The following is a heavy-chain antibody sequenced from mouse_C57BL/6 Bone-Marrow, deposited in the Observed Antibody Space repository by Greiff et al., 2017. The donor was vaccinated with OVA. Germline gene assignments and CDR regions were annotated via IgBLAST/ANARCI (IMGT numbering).Heavy chain of an antibody. CDR3: AKIPPLFYAMDY. CDR2: IWSGGST. CDR1: GFSLTSYG. V-gene: IGHV2-4*01. J-gene: IGHJ4*01. D-gene: IGHD1-1*01. Sequence: VQLKESGPGLVQPSQSLSITCTVSGFSLTSYGVHWVRQPPGKGLEWLGVIWSGGSTDYNAAFISRLSISKDNSKSQVFFKMNSLQADDTAIYYCAKIPPLFYAMDYWGQGTSITVSS.